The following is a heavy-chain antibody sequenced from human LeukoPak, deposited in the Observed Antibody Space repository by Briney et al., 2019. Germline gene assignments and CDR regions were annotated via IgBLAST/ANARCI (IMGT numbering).Heavy chain of an antibody. J-gene: IGHJ5*02. CDR2: IYRDGST. D-gene: IGHD1/OR15-1a*01. Sequence: QAGGSLRLSCAASGFTVSSNYLSWVRQAPGKGLEWVSVIYRDGSTYYADSVKGRFTISRDNSKNTLYLQMNSLRAEDTAVYYCARDSNTACSHATWGQETLVTVSS. CDR1: GFTVSSNY. CDR3: ARDSNTACSHAT. V-gene: IGHV3-53*01.